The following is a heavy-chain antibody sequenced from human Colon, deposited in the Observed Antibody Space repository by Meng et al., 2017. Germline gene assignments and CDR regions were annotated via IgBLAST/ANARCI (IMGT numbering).Heavy chain of an antibody. J-gene: IGHJ4*02. Sequence: QAQVGRSGAEVRKPGASARISCKASGYIFTVYFIHWVRQVPGQGLEWMGRIIPNTNSTLYAQNFQGRVTLTGDTSIGTAYMDLSSLTPDDTAVYYCARVSSPSVAGASYDYWGQGTLVTVSS. CDR3: ARVSSPSVAGASYDY. CDR1: GYIFTVYF. CDR2: IIPNTNST. D-gene: IGHD6-19*01. V-gene: IGHV1-2*06.